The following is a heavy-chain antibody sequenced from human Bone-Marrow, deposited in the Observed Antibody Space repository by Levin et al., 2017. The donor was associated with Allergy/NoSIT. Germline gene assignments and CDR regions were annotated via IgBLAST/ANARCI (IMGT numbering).Heavy chain of an antibody. CDR3: ARDTTEESYYDSSINWLDP. V-gene: IGHV4-61*01. CDR2: VYHRGGT. CDR1: GGSVSSDSSY. Sequence: SETLSLTCTVSGGSVSSDSSYWSWIRQPPGTGLEWIGYVYHRGGTNYNPSLESRVTMSVDTSKNQFSLKLDSVTSADTAVYYCARDTTEESYYDSSINWLDPWGQGTLVTVSS. D-gene: IGHD3-3*01. J-gene: IGHJ5*02.